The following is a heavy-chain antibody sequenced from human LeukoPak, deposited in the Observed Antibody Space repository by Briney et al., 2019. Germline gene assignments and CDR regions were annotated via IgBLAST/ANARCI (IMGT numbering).Heavy chain of an antibody. CDR1: GGSISSRSYY. D-gene: IGHD2-15*01. V-gene: IGHV4-39*01. Sequence: SETLSLTCTVSGGSISSRSYYWGWIRQPPGKGLEWIGSIYYSGSTHCNPSLKSRVTIFVDTSKNQFSLKLRSVTAADTAVYYCANRWRGFLDPWGQGTLVTVSS. CDR2: IYYSGST. J-gene: IGHJ5*02. CDR3: ANRWRGFLDP.